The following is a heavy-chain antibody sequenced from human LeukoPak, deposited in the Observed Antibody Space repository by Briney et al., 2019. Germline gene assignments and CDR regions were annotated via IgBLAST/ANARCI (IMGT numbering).Heavy chain of an antibody. V-gene: IGHV4-59*01. D-gene: IGHD1-26*01. CDR3: ARGEGGFDY. CDR2: IYYSGST. J-gene: IGHJ4*02. Sequence: SETLSLTCTASGGSISSYYWSWIRQPPGKGLGWIGYIYYSGSTNYNPSLKSRVTISVDTSKNQFSLKLSSVTAADTAVFYCARGEGGFDYWGQGTLVTVSS. CDR1: GGSISSYY.